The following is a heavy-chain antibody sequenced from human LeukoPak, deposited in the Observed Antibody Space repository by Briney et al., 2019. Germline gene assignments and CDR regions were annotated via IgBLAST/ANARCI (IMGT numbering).Heavy chain of an antibody. CDR3: ARTRQWFGELLDPLFDY. J-gene: IGHJ4*02. CDR2: INLSDDST. D-gene: IGHD3-10*01. CDR1: GYTLTRYY. V-gene: IGHV1-46*01. Sequence: GASVKVSCKASGYTLTRYYMHWVRNVPGQGLEWVGVINLSDDSTGYAQKFQGRVTVTRDTSTSTAYMELRSLRSDDTAVYYCARTRQWFGELLDPLFDYWGQGTLVTVSS.